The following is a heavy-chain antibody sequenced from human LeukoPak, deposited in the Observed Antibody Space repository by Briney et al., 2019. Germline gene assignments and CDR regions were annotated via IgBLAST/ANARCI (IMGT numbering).Heavy chain of an antibody. D-gene: IGHD5-24*01. CDR3: ARGGQGDGYSADEAFDF. V-gene: IGHV6-1*01. Sequence: SQTLSPTCAISGDSVSSNSTACNWIRQSPSRGLEWLGRTYYRSKWYSDYAVSVKSRITINPDTSKNQFSLQLNSVTPEDTAVYYCARGGQGDGYSADEAFDFWGQGTMVTVSS. CDR2: TYYRSKWYS. J-gene: IGHJ3*01. CDR1: GDSVSSNSTA.